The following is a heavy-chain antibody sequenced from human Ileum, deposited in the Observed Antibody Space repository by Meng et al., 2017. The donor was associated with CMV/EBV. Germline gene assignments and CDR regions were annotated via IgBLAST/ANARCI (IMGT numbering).Heavy chain of an antibody. CDR3: VRDGNYGAYDY. CDR2: ISTHGTDA. CDR1: GFSFTYYW. J-gene: IGHJ4*02. Sequence: GGSLRLSCAASGFSFTYYWMHWVRQAPGKGLEWVSRISTHGTDADYAFSVKGRFTISRDNAESMVFLQVNSLRVEDTAVYYCVRDGNYGAYDYWGQGTPVTVSS. D-gene: IGHD4-17*01. V-gene: IGHV3-74*01.